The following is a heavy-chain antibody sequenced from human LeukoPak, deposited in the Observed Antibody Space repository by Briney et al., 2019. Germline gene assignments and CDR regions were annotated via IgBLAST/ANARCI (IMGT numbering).Heavy chain of an antibody. Sequence: TGGSLRLSCAASGFTFSNNAMHWVRQAPGKGLEWVAVIWNDGSNKYYADSVKGRFTISRDNSKNVLYLQMNSLRVDDTAVYYCTRGNVGIGFYWYFDLWGRGTLVTVSS. CDR3: TRGNVGIGFYWYFDL. D-gene: IGHD2-21*01. CDR2: IWNDGSNK. CDR1: GFTFSNNA. V-gene: IGHV3-33*01. J-gene: IGHJ2*01.